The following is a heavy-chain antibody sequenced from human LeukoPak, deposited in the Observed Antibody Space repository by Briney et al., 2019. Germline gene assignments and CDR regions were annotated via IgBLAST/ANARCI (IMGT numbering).Heavy chain of an antibody. V-gene: IGHV3-53*01. CDR2: IYAGGDT. J-gene: IGHJ3*02. D-gene: IGHD3-16*01. Sequence: GGSLRLSCAASGLTVSSNYMTWVRQAPGKGLEWVSNIYAGGDTHYADSVRGRFTISRDNSNNTLYLQMNSLRAEDTAVYYCARYTFRAVDIWGQGTMVPVSS. CDR3: ARYTFRAVDI. CDR1: GLTVSSNY.